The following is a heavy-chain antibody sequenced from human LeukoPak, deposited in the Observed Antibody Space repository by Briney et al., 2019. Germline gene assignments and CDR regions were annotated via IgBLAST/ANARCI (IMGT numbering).Heavy chain of an antibody. CDR1: GFTFSTYA. V-gene: IGHV3-64*01. CDR2: ISGSGVNT. CDR3: ARDSSLGMD. D-gene: IGHD1-26*01. J-gene: IGHJ4*02. Sequence: GGSLRLSCAASGFTFSTYAMYWVRQAPGKGLEYVSAISGSGVNTYYANSVKGRFTISRDNSKNTLYLQLGSLRAEDMAVYYCARDSSLGMDWGQGTLVSVSA.